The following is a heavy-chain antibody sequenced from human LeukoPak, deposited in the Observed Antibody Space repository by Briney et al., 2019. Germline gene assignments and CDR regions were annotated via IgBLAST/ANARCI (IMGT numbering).Heavy chain of an antibody. J-gene: IGHJ4*02. CDR2: IYDSGNT. CDR1: GGSFSSYY. D-gene: IGHD6-19*01. CDR3: ARSEGAVAGPPDY. Sequence: SETLSLTCTVSGGSFSSYYWSWIRQPPGKGLEWIGYIYDSGNTNYNPSLKSRFTISIDTSKSQFSLKLSSVTAADTAVYYCARSEGAVAGPPDYWGQGTLVTVSS. V-gene: IGHV4-59*08.